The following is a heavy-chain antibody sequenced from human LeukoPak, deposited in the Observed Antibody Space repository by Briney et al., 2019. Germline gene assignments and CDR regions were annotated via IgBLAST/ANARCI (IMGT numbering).Heavy chain of an antibody. CDR2: ISDSGAM. CDR1: GFTFSTYS. J-gene: IGHJ4*02. V-gene: IGHV3-48*01. Sequence: PGGSLRLSCAPSGFTFSTYSMKWVRQDPGKGLEWVSYISDSGAMYYADSVRGRFTISRENAQNSLFLQMNSLRAEDTAVYYCARDGGYRGYDADCWGQGTLVTVSS. CDR3: ARDGGYRGYDADC. D-gene: IGHD5-12*01.